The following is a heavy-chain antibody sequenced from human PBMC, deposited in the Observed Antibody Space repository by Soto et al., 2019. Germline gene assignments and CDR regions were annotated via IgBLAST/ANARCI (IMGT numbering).Heavy chain of an antibody. D-gene: IGHD5-12*01. J-gene: IGHJ5*02. CDR2: INLNSGDT. CDR1: GDTFTDSS. V-gene: IGHV1-2*02. Sequence: ASVKVSCKTSGDTFTDSSMHWVRQAPGQGLEWMGWINLNSGDTNYAEKFRGRVTMTRDTSIITAYMELTRLKSDDTAVYYCARDLGGYDLYGPDTWGQGTLATVSS. CDR3: ARDLGGYDLYGPDT.